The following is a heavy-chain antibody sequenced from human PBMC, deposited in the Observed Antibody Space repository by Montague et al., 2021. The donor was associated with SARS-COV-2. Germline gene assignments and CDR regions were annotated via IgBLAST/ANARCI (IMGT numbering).Heavy chain of an antibody. J-gene: IGHJ6*02. CDR1: GGSISSGGYY. V-gene: IGHV4-31*03. CDR2: IYYSGST. CDR3: ARVGRQQLVRLSGMDV. D-gene: IGHD6-13*01. Sequence: TLSLTCTVSGGSISSGGYYWSWIRQHPGKGLEWIGYIYYSGSTYYNPSLKSRVTISVDTSKNQLSLKLSSVTAADTAVYYCARVGRQQLVRLSGMDVWGQGTTVTVSS.